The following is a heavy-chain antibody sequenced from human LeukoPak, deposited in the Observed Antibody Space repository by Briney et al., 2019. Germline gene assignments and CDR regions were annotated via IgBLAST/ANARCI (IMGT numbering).Heavy chain of an antibody. Sequence: SETLSLTCTVSGGSISYSNSYWGWIRQPPGKGLEWIGNIYFSGSTYYKQSLKSRVTISVDTSKNQFSLKLRSVTAADTAVYYCARLTSRVAYFDYWGQGTLVTVSP. D-gene: IGHD3-16*01. CDR1: GGSISYSNSY. J-gene: IGHJ4*02. CDR2: IYFSGST. CDR3: ARLTSRVAYFDY. V-gene: IGHV4-39*07.